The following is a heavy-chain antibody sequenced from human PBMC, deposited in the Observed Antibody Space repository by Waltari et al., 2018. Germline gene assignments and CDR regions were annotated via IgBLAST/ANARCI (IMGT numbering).Heavy chain of an antibody. CDR3: ARWNYYGSGSYLESDY. V-gene: IGHV4-30-4*08. D-gene: IGHD3-10*01. Sequence: QVQLQESGPGLVKPSQTLYLTCTVSGGSISSGDYYWSRRRQPPGKGLEWIGYIYYSGSTYYNPSLKSRVTISVDTSKNQFSLKLSSVTAADTAVYYCARWNYYGSGSYLESDYWGQGTLVTVSS. CDR2: IYYSGST. CDR1: GGSISSGDYY. J-gene: IGHJ4*02.